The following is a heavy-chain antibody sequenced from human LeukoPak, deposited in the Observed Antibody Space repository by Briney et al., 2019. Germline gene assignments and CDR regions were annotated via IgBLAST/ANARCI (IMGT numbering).Heavy chain of an antibody. D-gene: IGHD3-10*01. J-gene: IGHJ4*02. CDR2: FDPEDGET. V-gene: IGHV1-24*01. Sequence: ASVKVSCKVSGYTLTELSMHWVRQAPGKGLEWMGGFDPEDGETIYAQKFQGRVTMTEDTSTDTAYMGLSSLRSEDTAVYYCATPRNPRSGSYRTFDYWGQGTLVTVSS. CDR3: ATPRNPRSGSYRTFDY. CDR1: GYTLTELS.